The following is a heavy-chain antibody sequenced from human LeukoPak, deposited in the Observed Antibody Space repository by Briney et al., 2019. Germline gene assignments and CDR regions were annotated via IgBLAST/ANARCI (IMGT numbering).Heavy chain of an antibody. CDR1: GFTFSSYG. CDR3: AKDSRYCSGGSCHWGLYYYYGMDV. CDR2: IWYDGSNK. V-gene: IGHV3-33*06. D-gene: IGHD2-15*01. J-gene: IGHJ6*02. Sequence: PGRSLRLSCAASGFTFSSYGMHWVRQAPGKGLEWVAVIWYDGSNKYYADSVKGRFTISRDNSKNTLYLQMNSLRAEDTAVYYCAKDSRYCSGGSCHWGLYYYYGMDVWGQGTTVTVSS.